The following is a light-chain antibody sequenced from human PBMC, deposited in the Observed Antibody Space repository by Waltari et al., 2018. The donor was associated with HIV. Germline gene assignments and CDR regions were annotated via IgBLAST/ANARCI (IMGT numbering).Light chain of an antibody. CDR2: SNN. Sequence: QSVLTQPPSASGTPGQRVTISCSGSSSNIGSNTVNWYQQLPGTAPKLLIYSNNQRPSGVPDRFSGSKSGTSVSLAISGLQSEDDTDYYCAAWDDSLNGWVFGGGTKLTVL. J-gene: IGLJ3*02. CDR3: AAWDDSLNGWV. CDR1: SSNIGSNT. V-gene: IGLV1-44*01.